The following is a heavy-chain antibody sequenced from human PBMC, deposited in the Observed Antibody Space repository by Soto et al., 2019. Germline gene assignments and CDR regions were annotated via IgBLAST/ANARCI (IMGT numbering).Heavy chain of an antibody. J-gene: IGHJ4*02. V-gene: IGHV4-30-4*01. Sequence: PSETLSLTCTVSGGSISSGDYYWSWIRQPPGKGLEWIGYIYYSGSTYYNPSLKSRVTISVDTSKNQFSLKLSSVTAADTAVYYCATDRRDYYASSGSLNYWGQGTLVTVSS. CDR1: GGSISSGDYY. CDR3: ATDRRDYYASSGSLNY. D-gene: IGHD3-22*01. CDR2: IYYSGST.